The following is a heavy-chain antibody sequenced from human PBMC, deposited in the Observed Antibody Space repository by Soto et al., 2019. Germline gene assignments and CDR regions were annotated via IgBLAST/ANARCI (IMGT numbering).Heavy chain of an antibody. V-gene: IGHV1-18*04. CDR1: GYTFTSYG. D-gene: IGHD3-22*01. CDR3: ASADSSGYSAFDI. J-gene: IGHJ3*02. CDR2: ISAYNGNT. Sequence: GSAVKVSCKASGYTFTSYGINWVRQAPGQGLEWMGWISAYNGNTNYAQKLQGRVTMTTHTYTSTAYMELRSLRSDDTAVYYFASADSSGYSAFDIWGQGTMVTVSS.